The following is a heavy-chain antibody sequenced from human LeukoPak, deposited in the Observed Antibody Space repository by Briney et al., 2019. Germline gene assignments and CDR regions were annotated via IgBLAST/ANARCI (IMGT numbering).Heavy chain of an antibody. CDR2: IYYSGST. Sequence: SETLSLTCTVSGGSISSYYWSWIRQPAGKGLEWIGYIYYSGSTNYNPSLKSRVTISVDTSKNQFSLKLSSVTAADTAVYYCASHSGSYSAELDYWGQGTLVTVSS. CDR1: GGSISSYY. CDR3: ASHSGSYSAELDY. D-gene: IGHD1-26*01. V-gene: IGHV4-59*08. J-gene: IGHJ4*02.